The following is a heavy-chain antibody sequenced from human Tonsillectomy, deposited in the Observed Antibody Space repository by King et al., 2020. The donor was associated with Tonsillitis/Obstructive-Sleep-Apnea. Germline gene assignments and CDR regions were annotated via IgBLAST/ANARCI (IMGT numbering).Heavy chain of an antibody. CDR1: GGSISSYY. CDR3: ARVGYYDFWSGSYYFDY. J-gene: IGHJ4*02. D-gene: IGHD3-3*01. V-gene: IGHV4-59*01. Sequence: QLQESGPGLVKPSETLSLTCTVSGGSISSYYWSWIRQPPGKGLEWIGYIYYSGSTNYNPSLKSRVTISVDTSKNQFSLKLSSVTAADTAVYYCARVGYYDFWSGSYYFDYWGQGTLVTVSS. CDR2: IYYSGST.